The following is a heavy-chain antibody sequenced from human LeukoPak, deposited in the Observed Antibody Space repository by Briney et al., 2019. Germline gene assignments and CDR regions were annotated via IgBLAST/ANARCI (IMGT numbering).Heavy chain of an antibody. D-gene: IGHD3-22*01. CDR1: GFTFSSYG. CDR2: IWYDGSNK. J-gene: IGHJ4*02. CDR3: ASDYYDSSGYYRETDY. Sequence: GRSLRLSXAASGFTFSSYGMHWVRQAPGKGLEWVAVIWYDGSNKYYADSVKGRFTISRDNSKNTLYLQMNSLRAEDTAVYYCASDYYDSSGYYRETDYWGQGTLVTVSS. V-gene: IGHV3-33*01.